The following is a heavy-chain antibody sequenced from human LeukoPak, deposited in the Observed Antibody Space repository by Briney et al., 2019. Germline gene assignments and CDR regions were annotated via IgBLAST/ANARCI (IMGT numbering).Heavy chain of an antibody. CDR2: ISYDGSNK. Sequence: GGSLRLSCAASGFTFSSYGMHWVRQAPGKGLEWVAVISYDGSNKYYADSVKGRFTISSDNAKNSLYLQMNSLRAEDTAVYYCARDASYYDILTGYYNWFDPWGQGTLVTVSS. CDR3: ARDASYYDILTGYYNWFDP. CDR1: GFTFSSYG. D-gene: IGHD3-9*01. V-gene: IGHV3-30*03. J-gene: IGHJ5*02.